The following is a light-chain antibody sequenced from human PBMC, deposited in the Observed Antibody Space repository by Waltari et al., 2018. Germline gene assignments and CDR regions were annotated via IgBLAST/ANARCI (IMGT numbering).Light chain of an antibody. Sequence: QSALTQPASVSGSPGQSITISCTGTSSDVGSYNLVSWYQQHPGKAPKVMIYEGTKRPSGVSNRFSCSKSGNTASLTISGLQADDEADYYCFSYAGSTTFVVFGGGTKLTVL. J-gene: IGLJ2*01. CDR3: FSYAGSTTFVV. V-gene: IGLV2-23*03. CDR2: EGT. CDR1: SSDVGSYNL.